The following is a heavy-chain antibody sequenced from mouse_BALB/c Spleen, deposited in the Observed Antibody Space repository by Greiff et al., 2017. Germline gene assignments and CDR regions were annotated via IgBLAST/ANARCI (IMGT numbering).Heavy chain of an antibody. CDR1: GFSLTSYG. D-gene: IGHD2-4*01. Sequence: VQLQQSGPGLVQPSQSLSITCTVSGFSLTSYGVHWVRQSPGKGLEWLGVIWSGGSTDYNAAFISRLSISKDNSKSQVFFKMNSLQANETAIYYCARNGIYYDYDAWFAYWGQGTLVTVSA. CDR3: ARNGIYYDYDAWFAY. J-gene: IGHJ3*01. V-gene: IGHV2-2*02. CDR2: IWSGGST.